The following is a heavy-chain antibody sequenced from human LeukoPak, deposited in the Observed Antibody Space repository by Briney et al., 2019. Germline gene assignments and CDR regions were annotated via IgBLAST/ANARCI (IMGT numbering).Heavy chain of an antibody. CDR2: ISAYNGNT. J-gene: IGHJ4*02. D-gene: IGHD3-10*01. CDR1: GYTFTSYG. Sequence: GASVKVSCKASGYTFTSYGISWVRQAPGQGLEWMGWISAYNGNTNYAQKLQGRVTMTTDTSTSTAYMELSSLRSEDTAVYYCARDRKVRGVMYYFDYWGQGTLVTVSS. V-gene: IGHV1-18*01. CDR3: ARDRKVRGVMYYFDY.